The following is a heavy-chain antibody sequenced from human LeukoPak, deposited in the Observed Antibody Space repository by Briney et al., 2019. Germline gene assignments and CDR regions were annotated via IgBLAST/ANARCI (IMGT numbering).Heavy chain of an antibody. V-gene: IGHV3-30*02. Sequence: GGSLRLSCAASGFTFSSYDMHWVRQAPGKGLEWVAFIWFDGSNKYYADSVKGRFTISRDNSKNTLYLQMNSLRTEDTGVYYCATLSTISTTVSPAAFDYWGQGTLVTVSS. CDR1: GFTFSSYD. J-gene: IGHJ4*02. D-gene: IGHD4-17*01. CDR2: IWFDGSNK. CDR3: ATLSTISTTVSPAAFDY.